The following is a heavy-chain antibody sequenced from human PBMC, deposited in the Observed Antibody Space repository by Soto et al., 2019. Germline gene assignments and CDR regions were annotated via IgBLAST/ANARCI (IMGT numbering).Heavy chain of an antibody. Sequence: SETLSLTCAVYGGSFSGYYWSWIRQPPGKGLEWIGEINHSGSTNYNPSLKSRVTISVDTSKNQFSLKLSSVTAADTAVYYRARGRRIPARHYYYYCMDVWGQGTTVTVSS. CDR1: GGSFSGYY. CDR2: INHSGST. V-gene: IGHV4-34*01. J-gene: IGHJ6*02. CDR3: ARGRRIPARHYYYYCMDV.